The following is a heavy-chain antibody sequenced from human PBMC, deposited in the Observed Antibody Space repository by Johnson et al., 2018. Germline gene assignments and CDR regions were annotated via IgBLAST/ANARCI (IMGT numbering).Heavy chain of an antibody. CDR1: GFTFTSCA. J-gene: IGHJ6*03. CDR2: IDGYGVNT. CDR3: VKDRLGFSYYYMDV. V-gene: IGHV3-23*04. D-gene: IGHD7-27*01. Sequence: EVQLVESGGGVVQXGRSXRLXCAASGFTFTSCAMTWVRQAPGQGLEWVSAIDGYGVNTYYTDSVKGRFTISRDNSKRTLYLQMDSLRAEDTAVYYCVKDRLGFSYYYMDVWGRGTTVTVSS.